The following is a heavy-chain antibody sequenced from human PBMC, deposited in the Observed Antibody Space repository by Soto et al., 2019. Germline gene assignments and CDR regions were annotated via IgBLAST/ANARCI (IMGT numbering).Heavy chain of an antibody. CDR2: MNPNSGNT. CDR1: GYTFTSYD. CDR3: ARTMYYGSGSYWRAVWFDP. Sequence: ASVKVSCKASGYTFTSYDINWVRQATGQGLEWMGWMNPNSGNTGYAQKFQGRVTMTRNTSISTAYMELSSLRSEDTAVYYCARTMYYGSGSYWRAVWFDPWGQGTLVTVSS. D-gene: IGHD3-10*01. J-gene: IGHJ5*02. V-gene: IGHV1-8*01.